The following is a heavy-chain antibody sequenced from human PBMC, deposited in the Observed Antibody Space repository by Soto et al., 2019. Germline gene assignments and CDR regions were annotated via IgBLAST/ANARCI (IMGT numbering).Heavy chain of an antibody. CDR3: ARQSYSSYYFDY. D-gene: IGHD6-13*01. J-gene: IGHJ4*02. V-gene: IGHV3-64*01. CDR1: GFTFSSYA. Sequence: EVQLVESGGGLVQPGGSLRLSCAASGFTFSSYAMHWVRQAPGKGLEYVSAISSNGGSTYYANSVKGRFNISRDNSKNTLYLQMSSLRAEDMAVSYCARQSYSSYYFDYWGQGTLVTVSS. CDR2: ISSNGGST.